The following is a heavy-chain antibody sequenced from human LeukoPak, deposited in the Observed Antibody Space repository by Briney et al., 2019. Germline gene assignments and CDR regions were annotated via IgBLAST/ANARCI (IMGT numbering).Heavy chain of an antibody. V-gene: IGHV5-51*01. CDR3: ARSEEVATVDY. Sequence: GESLKISCKGSGYSFTNYWIGWVRQMPGKGLEWMAIIYPGNSNTRYSPSFQGQVTISADKSVSTAYLQWSSLKASDTAMYYCARSEEVATVDYWGQGTLVTVSS. D-gene: IGHD5-12*01. CDR2: IYPGNSNT. CDR1: GYSFTNYW. J-gene: IGHJ4*02.